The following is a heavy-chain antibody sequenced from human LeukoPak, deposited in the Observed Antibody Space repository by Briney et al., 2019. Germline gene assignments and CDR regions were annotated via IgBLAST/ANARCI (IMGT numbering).Heavy chain of an antibody. Sequence: SETLSLTCSVSGGPIINYYWSWIRQPPGKGLEWIGYIYYSGSTNYNPSLKSRVTISVDTSKNQFSLQLSSVTAADTAVYYCARRHSSGWPYYFDYWGQGTLVTVSS. J-gene: IGHJ4*02. CDR3: ARRHSSGWPYYFDY. CDR2: IYYSGST. V-gene: IGHV4-59*01. D-gene: IGHD6-19*01. CDR1: GGPIINYY.